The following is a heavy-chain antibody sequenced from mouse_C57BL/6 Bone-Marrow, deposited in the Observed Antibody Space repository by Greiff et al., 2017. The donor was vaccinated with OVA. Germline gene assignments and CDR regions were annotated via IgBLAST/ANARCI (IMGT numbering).Heavy chain of an antibody. D-gene: IGHD2-3*01. CDR1: GFNIKDDY. Sequence: EVQLQQSGAELVRPGASVKLSCTASGFNIKDDYMHWVKQRPEQGLEWIGWIDPENGDTEYASKFQGKATITADTSSNTAYLPLSSLTSEDTAVYYCTTGWLGAYWGQGTLVTVSA. CDR3: TTGWLGAY. V-gene: IGHV14-4*01. J-gene: IGHJ3*01. CDR2: IDPENGDT.